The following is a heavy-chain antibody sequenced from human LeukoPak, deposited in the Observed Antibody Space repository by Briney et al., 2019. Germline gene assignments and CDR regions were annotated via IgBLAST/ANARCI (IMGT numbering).Heavy chain of an antibody. V-gene: IGHV5-51*01. CDR3: ARQPSSSWPYFDY. J-gene: IGHJ4*02. CDR2: IYPGDSDT. D-gene: IGHD6-13*01. CDR1: GYSFTNNW. Sequence: GESLKISCKGSGYSFTNNWIGWVRQMPGKGLEWMGIIYPGDSDTRYSPSFQGQVTISADKSISTAYLQWSSLKASDTAMYYCARQPSSSWPYFDYWGQGTLVTVSS.